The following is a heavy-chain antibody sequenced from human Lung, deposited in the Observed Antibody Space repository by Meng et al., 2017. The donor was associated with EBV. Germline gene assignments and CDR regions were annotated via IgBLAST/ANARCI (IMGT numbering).Heavy chain of an antibody. CDR3: ARGGNFDP. CDR2: VYHRGDT. Sequence: QVQLQESGPGLVKPSGTLSLTCPVSGDSISSDIWWSWVRQPPGKGLEWIGEVYHRGDTNYNPSLRSRVVISVDRSKNQFSLNLSSVTAADTAVYYCARGGNFDPWGQGTLVTVSS. CDR1: GDSISSDIW. D-gene: IGHD2/OR15-2a*01. J-gene: IGHJ5*02. V-gene: IGHV4-4*02.